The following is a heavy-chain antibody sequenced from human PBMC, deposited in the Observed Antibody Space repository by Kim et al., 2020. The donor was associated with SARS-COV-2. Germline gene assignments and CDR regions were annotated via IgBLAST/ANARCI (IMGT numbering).Heavy chain of an antibody. V-gene: IGHV3-23*01. CDR3: VKNSGCSITSGLGV. D-gene: IGHD2-15*01. CDR2: LSTNGDNT. CDR1: GFSFSSYA. J-gene: IGHJ6*01. Sequence: GGSLRLSCAASGFSFSSYAMSWVRQAPGKGLEWVSSLSTNGDNTYYADSGKGRFTISRDNSRNTLNLQMNSLRAEDTAVYYGVKNSGCSITSGLGVWGQG.